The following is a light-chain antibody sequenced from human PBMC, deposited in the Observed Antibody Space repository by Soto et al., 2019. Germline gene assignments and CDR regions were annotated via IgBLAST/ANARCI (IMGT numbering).Light chain of an antibody. J-gene: IGKJ1*01. CDR2: GAS. V-gene: IGKV3D-15*01. CDR1: QSVSSN. CDR3: QQYNNWPQT. Sequence: IVMTQSPAPLSVSPGERATLSCMASQSVSSNLAWYQQKPGQAPRLLIYGASTRATGIPARFSGSGSGTESTLTISSLQSEDVSVYYCQQYNNWPQTLGQGTKVDIK.